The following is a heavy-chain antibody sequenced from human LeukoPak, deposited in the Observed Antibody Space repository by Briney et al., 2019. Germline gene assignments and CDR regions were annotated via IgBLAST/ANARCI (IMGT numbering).Heavy chain of an antibody. CDR1: GGSLSSYY. CDR2: IYYSGST. Sequence: PSETLPLTCTVSGGSLSSYYWSWIRQPPGKGLEWIGYIYYSGSTNYNPSLKGRVTISVDTSKNRFSLKLSSVTAADTAMYYCAREGSSHDYGDYVDAFDIWGQGTMVTVSS. CDR3: AREGSSHDYGDYVDAFDI. V-gene: IGHV4-59*01. J-gene: IGHJ3*02. D-gene: IGHD4-17*01.